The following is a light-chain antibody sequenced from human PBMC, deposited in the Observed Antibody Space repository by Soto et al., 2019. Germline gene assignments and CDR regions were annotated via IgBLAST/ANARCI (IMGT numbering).Light chain of an antibody. Sequence: EIVLTQSPDTLYLSPGDRATLSCRASQSVGTSYVAWYQQKPGQAPRLLMFAASRRASGIPDRFSGSGSGTDFTLTIDRLEPEDFAVYYCQQYSNSPITFGGGTKVEIK. J-gene: IGKJ4*01. CDR2: AAS. CDR1: QSVGTSY. V-gene: IGKV3-20*01. CDR3: QQYSNSPIT.